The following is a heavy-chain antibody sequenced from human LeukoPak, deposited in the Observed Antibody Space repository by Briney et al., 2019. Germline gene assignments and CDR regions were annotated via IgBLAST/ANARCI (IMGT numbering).Heavy chain of an antibody. J-gene: IGHJ1*01. CDR3: ARQSPDIVVVPAAIPGYFQH. D-gene: IGHD2-2*02. CDR1: GFPFSSYV. V-gene: IGHV4-39*01. CDR2: IYYSGST. Sequence: GSLRLSCAASGFPFSSYVMGWVRQAPGKGLEWVGSIYYSGSTYYNPSLKSRVTISVDTSKNQFSLKLSSVTAADTAVYYCARQSPDIVVVPAAIPGYFQHWGQGTLVTVSS.